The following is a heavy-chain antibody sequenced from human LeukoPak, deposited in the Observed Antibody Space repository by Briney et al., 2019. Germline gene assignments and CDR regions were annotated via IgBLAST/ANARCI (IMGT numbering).Heavy chain of an antibody. J-gene: IGHJ4*02. CDR2: MNPNSGNT. CDR1: GYTFSSYD. CDR3: ARGRYYYDSRNAYSPFDH. V-gene: IGHV1-8*01. Sequence: GASVKVSCKASGYTFSSYDINWVRQATGQGLEWMGWMNPNSGNTGSAQKFQGRVTMTRNTSISTAYMELSSLRSEDTAFYYCARGRYYYDSRNAYSPFDHWGQGALVTVSS. D-gene: IGHD3-10*01.